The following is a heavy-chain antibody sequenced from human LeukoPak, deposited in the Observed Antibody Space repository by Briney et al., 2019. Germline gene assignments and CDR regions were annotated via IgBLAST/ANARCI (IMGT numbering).Heavy chain of an antibody. J-gene: IGHJ4*02. Sequence: SETLSLTCAVYGGSFSGYYWSWIRQPPGKGLEWIGEINHSGSTNYNPSLKSRVTISVDTSKNQFSLKLSSVTAADTAVYYCARGDDSSGYKTHWGQGTLVTVSS. CDR1: GGSFSGYY. CDR2: INHSGST. V-gene: IGHV4-34*01. CDR3: ARGDDSSGYKTH. D-gene: IGHD3-22*01.